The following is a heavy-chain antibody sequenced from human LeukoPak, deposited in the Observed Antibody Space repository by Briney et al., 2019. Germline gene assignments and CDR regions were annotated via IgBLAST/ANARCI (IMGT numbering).Heavy chain of an antibody. CDR1: GGSISSYY. J-gene: IGHJ3*02. D-gene: IGHD5-18*01. Sequence: PSETLSLTCTVSGGSISSYYWSWIRQPPGKGLEWIGYIYYSGGTNYNPSLKSRVTISVDTSKNQFSLKLSSVTAADTAVYYCARRGYSYGYPSFYNWGQGTKVTGPS. CDR2: IYYSGGT. V-gene: IGHV4-59*08. CDR3: ARRGYSYGYPSFYN.